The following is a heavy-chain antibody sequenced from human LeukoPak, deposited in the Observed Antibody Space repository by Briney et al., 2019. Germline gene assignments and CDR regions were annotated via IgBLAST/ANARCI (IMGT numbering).Heavy chain of an antibody. Sequence: PSETLSLTCTVSGGSFSSHYWNWLRQPAGKGLEWIGRIYNGGSTNYNPSLESRVTISLDRSKNQFSLKLTSVTAADTAVYYCANSISMDFQYWGQGTLVTVSS. V-gene: IGHV4-4*07. D-gene: IGHD2/OR15-2a*01. CDR1: GGSFSSHY. CDR3: ANSISMDFQY. J-gene: IGHJ4*02. CDR2: IYNGGST.